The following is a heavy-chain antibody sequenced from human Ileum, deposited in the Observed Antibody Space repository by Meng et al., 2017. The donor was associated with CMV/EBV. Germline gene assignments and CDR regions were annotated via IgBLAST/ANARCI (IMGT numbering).Heavy chain of an antibody. Sequence: VQLQASGPGLVKPSETLSLTCTVSGGSISNYYWNWMRQPDGKGLEWIGRIYTSGSTNYNPSLKSRVTISIDTSKNQFSLKLTSVTPDDTAVYYCATDWDLNYWGQGILVTVSS. J-gene: IGHJ4*02. V-gene: IGHV4-4*07. CDR3: ATDWDLNY. CDR2: IYTSGST. D-gene: IGHD3-9*01. CDR1: GGSISNYY.